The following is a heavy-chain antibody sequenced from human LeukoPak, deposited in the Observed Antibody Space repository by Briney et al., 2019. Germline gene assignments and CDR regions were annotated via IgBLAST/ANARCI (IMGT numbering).Heavy chain of an antibody. D-gene: IGHD5-24*01. CDR3: AREGGRWLQLGYFDY. V-gene: IGHV4-31*03. CDR2: IYYRGST. CDR1: GGSISSGGYY. J-gene: IGHJ4*02. Sequence: SETLSLTCTVSGGSISSGGYYWSWIRQHPGKGLEWIGYIYYRGSTYYNPSLKSRVTISVDTSKNQFSLKLSSVTAADTAVYYCAREGGRWLQLGYFDYWGQGTLVTVSS.